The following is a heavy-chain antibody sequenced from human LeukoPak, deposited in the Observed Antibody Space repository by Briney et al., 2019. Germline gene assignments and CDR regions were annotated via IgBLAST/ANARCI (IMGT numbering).Heavy chain of an antibody. CDR3: ARVGNYYYGSGSYHRYPYYYCYGMDV. D-gene: IGHD3-10*01. CDR1: GGSFSGYY. J-gene: IGHJ6*02. Sequence: SETLSLTCAVYGGSFSGYYWSWIRQPPGKGLEWIGETNHSGSTNYNPSLKSRVTISVDTSKNQFSLKLSSVTAADTAVYYCARVGNYYYGSGSYHRYPYYYCYGMDVWGQGTTVTVSS. CDR2: TNHSGST. V-gene: IGHV4-34*01.